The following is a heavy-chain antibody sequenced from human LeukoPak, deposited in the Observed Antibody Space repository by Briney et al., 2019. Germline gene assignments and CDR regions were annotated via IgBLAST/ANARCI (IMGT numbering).Heavy chain of an antibody. CDR1: GYSFTSYW. CDR3: ARHRPYDRSGYYPNYYYYYMDV. V-gene: IGHV5-51*01. D-gene: IGHD3-22*01. J-gene: IGHJ6*03. Sequence: GESLKISCKGSGYSFTSYWIGWVRQMPGKGLEWMGIIYPGDSDTRYSPSFQGQVTISADKSISTAYLQWSSLKASDTAMYYCARHRPYDRSGYYPNYYYYYMDVWGKGTTVTVSS. CDR2: IYPGDSDT.